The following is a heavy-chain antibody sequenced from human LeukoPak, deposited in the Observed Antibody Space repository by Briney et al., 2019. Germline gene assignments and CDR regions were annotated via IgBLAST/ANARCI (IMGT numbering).Heavy chain of an antibody. Sequence: GGSLRLSCAASGFTFSNFWMHWVRQAPGKGLVWVSAISGGGVTSTYYADSVKGRFTISRDNSKNTLYLQMNSLRAEDTAVYYCAKAGSHSYFDYWGQGTLVTVSS. CDR2: ISGGGVTST. D-gene: IGHD1-26*01. CDR3: AKAGSHSYFDY. CDR1: GFTFSNFW. V-gene: IGHV3-23*01. J-gene: IGHJ4*02.